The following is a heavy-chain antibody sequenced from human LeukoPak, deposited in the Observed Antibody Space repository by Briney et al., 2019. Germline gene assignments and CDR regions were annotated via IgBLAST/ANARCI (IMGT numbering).Heavy chain of an antibody. D-gene: IGHD1-7*01. CDR3: ARGGMGTALDY. Sequence: GGSLRLSCAASGFTFSSHWMHWVRQAPGKGLVWVSHINGDGGWTTHADSVKGRFTISRDNAKNTIYLQMSSLRAEDTAVYYCARGGMGTALDYWGQGTLVTVSS. J-gene: IGHJ4*02. CDR2: INGDGGWT. V-gene: IGHV3-74*03. CDR1: GFTFSSHW.